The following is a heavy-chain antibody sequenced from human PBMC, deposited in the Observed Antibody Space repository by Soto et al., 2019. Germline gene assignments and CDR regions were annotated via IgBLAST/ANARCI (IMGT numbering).Heavy chain of an antibody. J-gene: IGHJ4*02. CDR3: RREEYDY. V-gene: IGHV3-21*01. CDR2: ISRSNDYL. CDR1: GFTFSSYT. D-gene: IGHD1-26*01. Sequence: EVQLVESGGGLVQPGGSLRLSCAASGFTFSSYTMSWVRQAPGKGLEWVSSISRSNDYLVYADSVKGRFTISRDNAKNSVYLQLNSLRPEDSAVYYCRREEYDYWGQGTLVTVSS.